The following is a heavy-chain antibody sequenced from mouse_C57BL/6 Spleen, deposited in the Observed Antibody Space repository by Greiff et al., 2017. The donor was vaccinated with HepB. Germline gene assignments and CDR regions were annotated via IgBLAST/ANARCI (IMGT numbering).Heavy chain of an antibody. CDR3: ARDRGPREYFDV. CDR2: INYDGSST. V-gene: IGHV5-16*01. J-gene: IGHJ1*03. Sequence: VQVVESEGGLVQPGSSMKLSCTASGFTFSDYYMAWVRQVPEKGLEWVANINYDGSSTYYLDSLKSRFIISRDNAKNILYLQMSSLKSEDTATYYCARDRGPREYFDVWGTGTTVTVSS. D-gene: IGHD3-1*01. CDR1: GFTFSDYY.